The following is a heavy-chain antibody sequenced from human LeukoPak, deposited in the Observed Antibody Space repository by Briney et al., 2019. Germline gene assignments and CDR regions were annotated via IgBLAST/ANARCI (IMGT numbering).Heavy chain of an antibody. CDR3: ARDGQAFNSNWDYFEY. Sequence: GESLRLSCVASGFTFDTFAMSWVRQAPGKGLKWVSGIGNTETNYSDSVKGRFTISRDNSKSTIYLHMSNLRAEDTALYYCARDGQAFNSNWDYFEYWGQGTPVTVSS. D-gene: IGHD7-27*01. J-gene: IGHJ4*02. V-gene: IGHV3-23*01. CDR1: GFTFDTFA. CDR2: IGNTET.